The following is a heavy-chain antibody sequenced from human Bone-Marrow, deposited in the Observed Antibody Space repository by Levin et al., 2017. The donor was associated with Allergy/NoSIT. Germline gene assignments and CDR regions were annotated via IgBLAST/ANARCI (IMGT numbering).Heavy chain of an antibody. J-gene: IGHJ5*02. CDR3: ARDGEVTKSWFDP. CDR1: GFTFSSYS. D-gene: IGHD2-21*02. Sequence: GGSLRLSCAASGFTFSSYSMNWVRQAPGKGLEWVSSISSSSSYIYYADSVKGRFTISRDNAKNSLYLQMNSLRAEDTAVYYCARDGEVTKSWFDPWGQGTLVTVSS. CDR2: ISSSSSYI. V-gene: IGHV3-21*01.